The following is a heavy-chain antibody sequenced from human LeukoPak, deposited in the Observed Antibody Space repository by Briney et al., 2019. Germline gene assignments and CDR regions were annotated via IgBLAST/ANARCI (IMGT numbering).Heavy chain of an antibody. Sequence: GASVKVSCKASGYTFTSYYMHWVRQAPGQGLEWMGGIIPIFGTANYAQKLQGRVTMTTDTSTSTAYMELRSLRPDDTAVYYCARDLYPDYWGQGTLVTVSS. CDR3: ARDLYPDY. CDR2: IIPIFGTA. CDR1: GYTFTSYY. J-gene: IGHJ4*02. D-gene: IGHD3-16*02. V-gene: IGHV1-46*01.